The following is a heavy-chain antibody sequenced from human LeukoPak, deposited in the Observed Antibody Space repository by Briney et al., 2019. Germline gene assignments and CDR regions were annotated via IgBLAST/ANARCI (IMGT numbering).Heavy chain of an antibody. CDR2: ISSSSSYI. CDR3: ARDRYSGNDFQYYYYYGMDV. CDR1: GFSFSSHS. Sequence: PGGSLRLSCAASGFSFSSHSMNWVRQAPGKGLEWVSSISSSSSYIYYTDSVKGRFTISRDNAKKSLYLQMNSLRAEDTAVHYCARDRYSGNDFQYYYYYGMDVWGQGTTVTVSS. V-gene: IGHV3-21*01. D-gene: IGHD5-12*01. J-gene: IGHJ6*02.